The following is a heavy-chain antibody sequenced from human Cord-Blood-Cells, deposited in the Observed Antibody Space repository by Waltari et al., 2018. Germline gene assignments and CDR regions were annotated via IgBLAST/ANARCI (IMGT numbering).Heavy chain of an antibody. CDR3: ATDSRITMVRGVNNWFDP. CDR1: GYTLTELS. D-gene: IGHD3-10*01. J-gene: IGHJ5*02. Sequence: QVQLVQSGAEVKKPGASVKVSCKVSGYTLTELSMHWVRQAPGKGLEWMGGFDPEDGETLYAQKFQGRVTMTEDTSTDTAYMELSSLRSEDTAVYYCATDSRITMVRGVNNWFDPWGQGTLVTVSS. CDR2: FDPEDGET. V-gene: IGHV1-24*01.